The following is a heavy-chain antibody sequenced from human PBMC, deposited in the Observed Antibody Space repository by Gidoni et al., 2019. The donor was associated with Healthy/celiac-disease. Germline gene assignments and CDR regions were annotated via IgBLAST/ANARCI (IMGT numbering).Heavy chain of an antibody. CDR2: IYSGGST. V-gene: IGHV3-66*02. Sequence: EVQLVESGGGLVQPGGSLRLSCAASGFTVSSNYMSWVRQAPGKGLEWVSVIYSGGSTYYADSVKGRFTISRDNSKNTLYLQMNSLRAEDTAVYYCARLLGYSSSWYEDYWGQGTLVTVSS. D-gene: IGHD6-13*01. J-gene: IGHJ4*02. CDR1: GFTVSSNY. CDR3: ARLLGYSSSWYEDY.